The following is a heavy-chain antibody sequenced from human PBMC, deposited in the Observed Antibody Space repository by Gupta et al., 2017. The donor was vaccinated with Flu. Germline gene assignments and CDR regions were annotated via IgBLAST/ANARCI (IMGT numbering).Heavy chain of an antibody. CDR1: GGSFSGYY. V-gene: IGHV4-34*01. CDR2: INHSGST. J-gene: IGHJ3*02. D-gene: IGHD2-2*01. CDR3: ARGLVGVPAADQHDAFDI. Sequence: QVQLQQWGAGLLKPSETLSLTCAVYGGSFSGYYWSWIRQPPGKGLEWIGEINHSGSTNYNPSLKSRVTISVDTSKNQFSLKLSSVTAADTAVYYCARGLVGVPAADQHDAFDIWGQGTMVTVSS.